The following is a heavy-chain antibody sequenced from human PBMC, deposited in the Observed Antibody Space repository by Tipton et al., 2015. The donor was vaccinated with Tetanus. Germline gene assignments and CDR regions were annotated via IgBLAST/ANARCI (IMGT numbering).Heavy chain of an antibody. V-gene: IGHV3-23*01. CDR1: GFTFSNYA. CDR2: ISVRGSHT. CDR3: AKDPASRGWFYP. J-gene: IGHJ5*02. Sequence: SLRLSCAASGFTFSNYAMAWVRQAPGKGLEWVSGISVRGSHTYYADPVKGRFSISRDNSQNTVYLQMNSLRDEDSAVYYCAKDPASRGWFYPWGQGTLVIVSA.